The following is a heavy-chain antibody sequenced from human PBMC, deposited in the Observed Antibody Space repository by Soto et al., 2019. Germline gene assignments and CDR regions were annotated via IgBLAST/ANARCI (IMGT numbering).Heavy chain of an antibody. CDR3: ARDVSCSGGSCNSYYYYGMDV. D-gene: IGHD2-15*01. V-gene: IGHV3-30*03. J-gene: IGHJ6*02. Sequence: GGSLRLSCAASGFTFSSYGMHWVRQAPGKGLEWVAVISYDGSNKYYADSVKGRFTISRDNSKNTLYLQMNSLRAEDTAVYYCARDVSCSGGSCNSYYYYGMDVWGQGTTVTVSS. CDR1: GFTFSSYG. CDR2: ISYDGSNK.